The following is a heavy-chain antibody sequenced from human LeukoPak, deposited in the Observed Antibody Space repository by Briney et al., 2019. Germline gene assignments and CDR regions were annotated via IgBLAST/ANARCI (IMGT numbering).Heavy chain of an antibody. Sequence: GGSLRLSCAASGFTFSSYAMSWVRQAPGKGLEWVSAISGSGGSTYYADSVKGRFTISRDNSKNTLYLQMNSLRAEDTAVYYCAKKPIASIWFGSDYFDYWGQGTLVTVSS. V-gene: IGHV3-23*01. CDR1: GFTFSSYA. D-gene: IGHD3-10*01. CDR2: ISGSGGST. J-gene: IGHJ4*02. CDR3: AKKPIASIWFGSDYFDY.